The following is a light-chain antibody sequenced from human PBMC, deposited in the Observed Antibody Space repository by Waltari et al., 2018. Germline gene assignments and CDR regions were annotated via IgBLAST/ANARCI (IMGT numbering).Light chain of an antibody. J-gene: IGKJ2*01. CDR3: QQYDNWPPYT. CDR1: QSVSRN. V-gene: IGKV3-15*01. CDR2: GAS. Sequence: EIVMTQSPATLSVSPGESATLSCRASQSVSRNLAWYQQKPGQAPRLLIFGASTRATGIPDRFSGNGSGTDFTLTISSLQSEDFAVYYCQQYDNWPPYTFGHGTKLEIK.